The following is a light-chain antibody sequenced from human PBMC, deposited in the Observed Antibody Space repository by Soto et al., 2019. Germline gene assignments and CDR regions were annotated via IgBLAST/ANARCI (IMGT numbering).Light chain of an antibody. CDR1: SSDVGSYNR. V-gene: IGLV2-18*02. Sequence: QSALTQPPSVSGSPGQSVTISCTGTSSDVGSYNRVSWYQQPPGTAPKLMISEVNNRPSGVPYRFSGSKSGNTASLTISGLQAEDEADYYCSSYTNNSTVVFGGGTKVTVL. CDR2: EVN. CDR3: SSYTNNSTVV. J-gene: IGLJ3*02.